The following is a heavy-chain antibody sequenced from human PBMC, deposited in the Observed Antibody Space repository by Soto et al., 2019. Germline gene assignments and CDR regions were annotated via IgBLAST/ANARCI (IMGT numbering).Heavy chain of an antibody. J-gene: IGHJ4*02. CDR2: ISKSGDAT. CDR3: ARVGPSTAVAHLDY. D-gene: IGHD6-19*01. Sequence: GGSLRLSCVASGFTFSNYEMTWVRQAPGKGLEWVSYISKSGDATYYATSVKGRFTTSRDNAKNVLYLQMNSLRVEDTALYYCARVGPSTAVAHLDYWGPGTLVTVSS. V-gene: IGHV3-48*03. CDR1: GFTFSNYE.